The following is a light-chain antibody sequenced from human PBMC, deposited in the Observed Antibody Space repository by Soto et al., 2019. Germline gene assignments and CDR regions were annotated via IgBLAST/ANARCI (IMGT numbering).Light chain of an antibody. CDR3: SSFAGAHIWV. V-gene: IGLV2-8*01. CDR2: EVN. J-gene: IGLJ3*02. Sequence: QSVLTQPPSASGSPGQSVTISCTGSTSDVGGYECVSWYQQHPGKAPKLMIFEVNKRPSGVPNRFSGSKSGNTASLTVSGLQSEDEASYYCSSFAGAHIWVFGGGTKLTVL. CDR1: TSDVGGYEC.